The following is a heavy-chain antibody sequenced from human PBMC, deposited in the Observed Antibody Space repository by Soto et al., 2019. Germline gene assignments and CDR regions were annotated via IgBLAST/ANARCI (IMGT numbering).Heavy chain of an antibody. Sequence: SETLSLTCTVSGGSISSSSYYWGWIRQPPGKGLEWIGSIYYSGSTYYNPSLKSRVTMSVDTSNNQFSLKLTSVTAADTAIYYCARLLGYCSSTSCLYSYWFDPWGQGTLVTVSS. CDR3: ARLLGYCSSTSCLYSYWFDP. CDR1: GGSISSSSYY. J-gene: IGHJ5*01. D-gene: IGHD2-15*01. V-gene: IGHV4-39*01. CDR2: IYYSGST.